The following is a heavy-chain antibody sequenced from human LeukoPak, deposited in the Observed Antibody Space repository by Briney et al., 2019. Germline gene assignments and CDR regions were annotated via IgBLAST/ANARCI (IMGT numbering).Heavy chain of an antibody. J-gene: IGHJ3*02. D-gene: IGHD6-19*01. CDR2: INPSGGST. V-gene: IGHV1-46*01. CDR1: GYTFTSYY. Sequence: GASVKVSCKASGYTFTSYYMHWVRQAPGQGLEWMGIINPSGGSTSYAQEFQGRVTMTRDTSTSTVYMELSSLRSEDTAVYYCARDGVAVAGTRVPNAFDIWGQGTMVTVSS. CDR3: ARDGVAVAGTRVPNAFDI.